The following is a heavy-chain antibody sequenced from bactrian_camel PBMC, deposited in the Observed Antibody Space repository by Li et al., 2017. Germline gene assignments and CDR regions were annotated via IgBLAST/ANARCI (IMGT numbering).Heavy chain of an antibody. CDR3: AASDWARYCSGGPRSYEYKH. D-gene: IGHD2*01. V-gene: IGHV3S40*01. J-gene: IGHJ4*01. CDR1: GYTYSRYC. CDR2: FGVNGRK. Sequence: DVQLVESGGGSVQAGGSLRLSCAASGYTYSRYCMGWFRQGPGKERVGVAAFGVNGRKTYANSVKGRFTISQGSVKNTVYLEMNELRPEDTAMYYCAASDWARYCSGGPRSYEYKHWGHGTQVTVSS.